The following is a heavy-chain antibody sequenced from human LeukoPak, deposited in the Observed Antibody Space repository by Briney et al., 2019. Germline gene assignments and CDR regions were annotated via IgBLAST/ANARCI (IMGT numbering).Heavy chain of an antibody. Sequence: SQTLSLTCTVSGGSISSGGYYGSWIRQHPGKGLEWIGYIYYSGSTYYNPSLKSRVTISVDTSKNQFSLKLSSVTAADTAVYYCARDQWVVVAATEENYYYYGMDVWGQGTTVTVSS. V-gene: IGHV4-31*03. CDR3: ARDQWVVVAATEENYYYYGMDV. CDR1: GGSISSGGYY. CDR2: IYYSGST. J-gene: IGHJ6*02. D-gene: IGHD2-15*01.